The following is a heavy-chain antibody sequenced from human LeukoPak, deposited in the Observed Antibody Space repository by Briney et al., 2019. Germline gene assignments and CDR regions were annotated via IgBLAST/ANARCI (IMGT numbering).Heavy chain of an antibody. Sequence: ASVKVSCKVSGYTLTELSMHWVRQAPGKGLEWMGGFDPEDGETIYAQKFQGSVTMTEDTSTDTAYMELSSLRSEDTAVYYCATPTPAPMVREVRGVAFDYGGQETLVTVSS. CDR1: GYTLTELS. CDR2: FDPEDGET. CDR3: ATPTPAPMVREVRGVAFDY. J-gene: IGHJ4*02. V-gene: IGHV1-24*01. D-gene: IGHD3-10*01.